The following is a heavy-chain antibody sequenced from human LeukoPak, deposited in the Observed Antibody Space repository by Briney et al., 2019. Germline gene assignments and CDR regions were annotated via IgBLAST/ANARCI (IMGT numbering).Heavy chain of an antibody. J-gene: IGHJ4*02. V-gene: IGHV3-48*01. CDR3: ARRAGAYSHPYDY. D-gene: IGHD4/OR15-4a*01. CDR2: ISSSGNTI. CDR1: GLTLSSYS. Sequence: HPGGSRTLSCAPSGLTLSSYSTNCVRHAARKGLEWDSYISSSGNTIYYADSVKRRFTISRDHSKNTLYLQIDSLRAEDTAVYYCARRAGAYSHPYDYWGQGTLVTVSS.